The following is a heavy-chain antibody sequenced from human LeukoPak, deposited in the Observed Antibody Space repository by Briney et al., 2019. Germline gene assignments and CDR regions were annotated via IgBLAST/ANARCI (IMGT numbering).Heavy chain of an antibody. CDR1: GGSISSYY. CDR3: ARDFYYDSSGYYRHHDAFDI. D-gene: IGHD3-22*01. V-gene: IGHV4-59*01. J-gene: IGHJ3*02. Sequence: PSETLSLTCTVSGGSISSYYWSWIRQPLGKGLEWIGYIYYSGSTNYNPSLKSRVTISVDTSKNQFSLKLSSVTAADTAVYYCARDFYYDSSGYYRHHDAFDIWGQGTMVTVSS. CDR2: IYYSGST.